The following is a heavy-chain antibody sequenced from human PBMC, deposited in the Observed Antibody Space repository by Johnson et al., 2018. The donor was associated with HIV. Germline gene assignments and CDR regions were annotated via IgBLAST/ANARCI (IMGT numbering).Heavy chain of an antibody. CDR2: IYSGGST. J-gene: IGHJ3*02. CDR3: ARAVVVAATNAFEM. V-gene: IGHV3-66*02. CDR1: GFTVSSNY. D-gene: IGHD2-15*01. Sequence: VQLVESGGGLVQPGGSLRLSCAASGFTVSSNYMSWVRQAPGKGLEWVSVIYSGGSTYYADSVKGRFTISRDNSKNTLYLQMNSLRAEDTAVYYFARAVVVAATNAFEMCGKSAMVTVSS.